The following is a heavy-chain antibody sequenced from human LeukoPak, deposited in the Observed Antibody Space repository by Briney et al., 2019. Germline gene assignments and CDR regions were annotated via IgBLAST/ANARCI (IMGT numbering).Heavy chain of an antibody. CDR3: EIYTGYDSF. CDR1: GYTFTSYY. Sequence: ASVKVSCKASGYTFTSYYMHWVRQAPGQGLEWMGIINPSGGSTSYAQKFQGRVTMTRDMSTSTAFMELSGLRSEDTAVYYCEIYTGYDSFWGQGTLVTVSS. J-gene: IGHJ4*02. V-gene: IGHV1-46*01. D-gene: IGHD5-12*01. CDR2: INPSGGST.